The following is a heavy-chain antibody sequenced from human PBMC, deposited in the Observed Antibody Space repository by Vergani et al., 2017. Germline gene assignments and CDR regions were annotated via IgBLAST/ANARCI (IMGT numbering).Heavy chain of an antibody. J-gene: IGHJ5*02. D-gene: IGHD5/OR15-5a*01. CDR2: TWYDGNNK. Sequence: QVQLVESGGGVVQPGRSLRLSCAASGFPFTQFGMHWVRQAPGKGLVWVAVTWYDGNNKQYADSVKGRFTISRDNSKSTMYLQMNSLRDEDTGVYYCARDLRLLYNRFDPWGQGTLVTVSS. CDR3: ARDLRLLYNRFDP. CDR1: GFPFTQFG. V-gene: IGHV3-33*01.